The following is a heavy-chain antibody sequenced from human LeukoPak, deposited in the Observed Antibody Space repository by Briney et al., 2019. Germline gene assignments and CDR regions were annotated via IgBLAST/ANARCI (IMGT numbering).Heavy chain of an antibody. CDR2: MFHSGRT. CDR1: GGSISSHY. D-gene: IGHD5-24*01. Sequence: AEPLTLTCSVSGGSISSHYWSWIRRSPGKGLEGIGHMFHSGRTHYNPSHKRRDTISVDTSKNPFSLKLQSESGGHTALYFCATAYNQYVNGFDPWGQGTLVTVSS. V-gene: IGHV4-59*11. J-gene: IGHJ5*02. CDR3: ATAYNQYVNGFDP.